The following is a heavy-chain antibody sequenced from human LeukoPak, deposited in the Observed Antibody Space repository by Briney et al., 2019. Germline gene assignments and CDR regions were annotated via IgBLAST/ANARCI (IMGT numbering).Heavy chain of an antibody. V-gene: IGHV4-28*01. J-gene: IGHJ4*02. D-gene: IGHD5-18*01. Sequence: SDTLSLTCAVSGYSISSSNWWGWIRQPPGKGLEWIGYIYYSGSTYYNPSLKSRVTMSVDTSKNQFSLKLSSVTAADTAVYYCARQGRGYSFSYWGQGTLVTVSS. CDR1: GYSISSSNW. CDR3: ARQGRGYSFSY. CDR2: IYYSGST.